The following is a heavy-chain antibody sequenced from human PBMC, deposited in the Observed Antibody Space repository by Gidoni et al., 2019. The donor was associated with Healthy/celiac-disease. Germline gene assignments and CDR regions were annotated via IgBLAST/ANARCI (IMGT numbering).Heavy chain of an antibody. D-gene: IGHD3-22*01. CDR2: ISWNSGSI. V-gene: IGHV3-9*01. CDR3: AKDRKGGYYDSSGYSYYGMDV. Sequence: EVQLVESGGGLVQPGRSLRLSCAASGFTFDDYALHWARQAPGKGLEWVSGISWNSGSIGYADSVKGRFTISRDNAKNSLYLQMNSLRAEDTALYYCAKDRKGGYYDSSGYSYYGMDVWGQGTTVTVSS. CDR1: GFTFDDYA. J-gene: IGHJ6*02.